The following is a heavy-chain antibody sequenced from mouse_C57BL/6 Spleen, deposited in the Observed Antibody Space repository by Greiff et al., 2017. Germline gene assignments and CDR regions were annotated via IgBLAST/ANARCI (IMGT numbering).Heavy chain of an antibody. CDR1: GYTFTSYW. CDR2: IDPSDSYT. V-gene: IGHV1-69*01. D-gene: IGHD1-1*01. Sequence: QVQLQQPGAELVMPGASVKLSCKASGYTFTSYWMPWVKQRPGQGLEWIGEIDPSDSYTNYNQKFKGKSTLTVDKSSSTAVMQLSSLTSADSAVYYCASYGSPFAYWGQGTLVTVSA. J-gene: IGHJ3*01. CDR3: ASYGSPFAY.